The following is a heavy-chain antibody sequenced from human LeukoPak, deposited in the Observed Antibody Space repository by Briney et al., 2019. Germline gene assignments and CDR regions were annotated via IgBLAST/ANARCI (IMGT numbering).Heavy chain of an antibody. Sequence: SETLSLTCTVSGGSISSYYWSWIRQPAGKGLEWIGRIHTSGSTNCNPSLKSRVTMSVDTSKNQFSLKLSSVTAADTAVYYCAREVRAYSSSWYVFDYWGQGTLVTVSS. J-gene: IGHJ4*02. CDR1: GGSISSYY. CDR2: IHTSGST. D-gene: IGHD6-13*01. CDR3: AREVRAYSSSWYVFDY. V-gene: IGHV4-4*07.